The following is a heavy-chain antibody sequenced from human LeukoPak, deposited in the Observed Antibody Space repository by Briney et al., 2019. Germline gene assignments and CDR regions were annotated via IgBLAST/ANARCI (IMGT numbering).Heavy chain of an antibody. J-gene: IGHJ4*02. CDR2: IKQDGSEK. Sequence: PGGSLRLSXAASGFTFSSYWMSWVRQAPGKGLEWMANIKQDGSEKYYVDSVKGRFTISRDNAKNSLYLRMNSLRAEDTAVYYCARDLRIAVASYWGQGTLVTVSS. CDR1: GFTFSSYW. V-gene: IGHV3-7*01. CDR3: ARDLRIAVASY. D-gene: IGHD6-19*01.